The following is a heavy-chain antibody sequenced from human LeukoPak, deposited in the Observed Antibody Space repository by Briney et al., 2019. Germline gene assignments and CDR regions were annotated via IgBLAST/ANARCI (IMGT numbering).Heavy chain of an antibody. D-gene: IGHD3-22*01. Sequence: GGSLRLSCAASGFTFSSYGMHWVRQAPGKGLEWVAFIRYDGSNKYYADSVKGRFTISRDNSKNTLYLQMNSLRSEDTAVYYCATYYYDSSEEYFQHWGQGTLVTVSS. CDR2: IRYDGSNK. CDR3: ATYYYDSSEEYFQH. CDR1: GFTFSSYG. V-gene: IGHV3-30*02. J-gene: IGHJ1*01.